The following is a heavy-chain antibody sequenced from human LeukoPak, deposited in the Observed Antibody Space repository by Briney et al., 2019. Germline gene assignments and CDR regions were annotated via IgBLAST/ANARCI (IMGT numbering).Heavy chain of an antibody. Sequence: GGSLRLSCAASGFTFSSYAMHWFRQAPGKGLEYVSAISSNGGSTYYANSVKGRFTISRDNSKNTLYPQMGSLRAEDMAVYYCARVSDSSGWYYFDYWGQGTLVTVSS. CDR1: GFTFSSYA. V-gene: IGHV3-64*01. J-gene: IGHJ4*02. CDR2: ISSNGGST. D-gene: IGHD6-19*01. CDR3: ARVSDSSGWYYFDY.